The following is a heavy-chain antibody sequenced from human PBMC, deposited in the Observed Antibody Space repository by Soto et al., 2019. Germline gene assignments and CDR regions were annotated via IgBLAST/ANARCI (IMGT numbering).Heavy chain of an antibody. V-gene: IGHV3-7*01. CDR3: ARDHDGDYVDYYYYYMDV. J-gene: IGHJ6*03. CDR1: GFTFSSYW. Sequence: GGSLRLSCAASGFTFSSYWMSWVRQAPGKGLEWVANIKQDGSEKYYVDSVKGRFTISRDNAKNSLYLQMNSLRAEDTAVYYCARDHDGDYVDYYYYYMDVWGKGTTVTVSS. CDR2: IKQDGSEK. D-gene: IGHD4-17*01.